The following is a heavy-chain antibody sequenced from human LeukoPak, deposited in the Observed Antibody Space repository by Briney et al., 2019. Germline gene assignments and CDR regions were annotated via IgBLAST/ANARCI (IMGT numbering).Heavy chain of an antibody. Sequence: GGSLRLSCAASGFTFSSYAMSWVRQAPGKGLEWVSRINTDGSSTYYADSVKGRFTISRDNAKNSLFLEMTSLRVEDTAVYFCARHKSVGGIDYWGQGTLVTVSS. J-gene: IGHJ4*02. CDR3: ARHKSVGGIDY. CDR2: INTDGSST. D-gene: IGHD1-26*01. V-gene: IGHV3-74*01. CDR1: GFTFSSYA.